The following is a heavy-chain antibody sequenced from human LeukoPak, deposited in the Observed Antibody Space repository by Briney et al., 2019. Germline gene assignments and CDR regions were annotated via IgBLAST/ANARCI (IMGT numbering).Heavy chain of an antibody. V-gene: IGHV4-30-2*01. CDR2: IYHSGST. Sequence: PSETLSLTCTVSGGSISSGGYYWSWIRQPPGKGLEWIGYIYHSGSTYYNPSLKSRVTISVDRSKNQFSLKLSSVTAADTAVYYCARDGDSYDAFDIWGQGTMVTVSS. CDR1: GGSISSGGYY. J-gene: IGHJ3*02. D-gene: IGHD4-17*01. CDR3: ARDGDSYDAFDI.